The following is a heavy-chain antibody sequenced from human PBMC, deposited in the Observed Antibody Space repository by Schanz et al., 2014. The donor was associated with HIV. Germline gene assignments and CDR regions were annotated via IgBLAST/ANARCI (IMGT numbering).Heavy chain of an antibody. J-gene: IGHJ6*02. Sequence: QVQLVQSGAEVKKPGASVKVSCKASGYTFTTNDINWVRQATGQGLEWMGWMNPNSGGTNYAPKFQGRVTMTRDTSVSTAYMELSRLTSDDTAMYYCAREKVGILADYTPNGMDVWGQGTTVTVSS. V-gene: IGHV1-2*02. CDR2: MNPNSGGT. CDR3: AREKVGILADYTPNGMDV. CDR1: GYTFTTND. D-gene: IGHD3-9*01.